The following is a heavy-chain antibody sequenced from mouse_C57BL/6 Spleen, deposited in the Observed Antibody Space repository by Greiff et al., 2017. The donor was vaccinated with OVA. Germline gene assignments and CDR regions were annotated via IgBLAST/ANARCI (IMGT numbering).Heavy chain of an antibody. V-gene: IGHV5-9-1*02. CDR1: GFTFSSYA. CDR2: ISSGGDYI. D-gene: IGHD2-3*01. J-gene: IGHJ4*01. CDR3: TRDDGYLRAMDY. Sequence: EVMLVESGEGLVKPGGSLKLSCAASGFTFSSYAMSWVRQTPEKRLEWVAYISSGGDYIYYADTVKGRFTISRDNARHTLYLQMGSLKSEDTAMYYCTRDDGYLRAMDYWGQGTSVTVSS.